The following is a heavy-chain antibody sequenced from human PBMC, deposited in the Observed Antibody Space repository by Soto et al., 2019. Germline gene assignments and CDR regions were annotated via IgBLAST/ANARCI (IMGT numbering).Heavy chain of an antibody. Sequence: GGSLRLSCAASGFTFSDHYMTWIRQAPGKGLEWVSYISSGSTYTYSADSVKGRFTISRDNAKNSLYLQMNSLRAEDTAVYYCAREADYVNWFDPWGQGTLVTVSS. CDR2: ISSGSTYT. CDR1: GFTFSDHY. D-gene: IGHD4-17*01. CDR3: AREADYVNWFDP. V-gene: IGHV3-11*06. J-gene: IGHJ5*02.